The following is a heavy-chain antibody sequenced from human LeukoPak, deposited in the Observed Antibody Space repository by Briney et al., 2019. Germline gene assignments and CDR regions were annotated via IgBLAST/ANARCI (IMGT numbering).Heavy chain of an antibody. J-gene: IGHJ6*03. CDR2: INWNGGST. CDR1: GFTFDDYT. CDR3: ARLSAYYYGSFFYYYMDV. D-gene: IGHD3-10*01. V-gene: IGHV3-20*04. Sequence: GGSLRLSCAASGFTFDDYTMSWVRQAPGKGLEWVSGINWNGGSTGYVDSVKGRFTISRDNAKNSLYLQMNSLRAEDTALYYCARLSAYYYGSFFYYYMDVWGKGTTVTVSS.